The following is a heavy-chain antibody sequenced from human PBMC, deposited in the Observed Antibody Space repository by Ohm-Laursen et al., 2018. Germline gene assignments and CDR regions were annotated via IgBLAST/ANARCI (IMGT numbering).Heavy chain of an antibody. CDR2: IYYSGST. V-gene: IGHV4-59*07. CDR1: GGSISSYY. CDR3: ARGDYDYYYYYYGMDV. D-gene: IGHD3-3*01. J-gene: IGHJ6*02. Sequence: SDTLSLTCTVSGGSISSYYWSWIRQPPGKGLEWIGYIYYSGSTNYNPSLKSRVTISVDTSKNQFSLKLSSVTAADTAVYYCARGDYDYYYYYYGMDVWGQGTTVTVSS.